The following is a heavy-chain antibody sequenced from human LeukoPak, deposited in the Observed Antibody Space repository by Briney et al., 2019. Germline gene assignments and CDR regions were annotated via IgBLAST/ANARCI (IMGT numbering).Heavy chain of an antibody. V-gene: IGHV3-30-3*01. J-gene: IGHJ4*02. D-gene: IGHD1-26*01. CDR2: ISYDGSNK. Sequence: GGSLRLSCAASGFTFSSYAMHWVRQAPGKGLEWVAVISYDGSNKYYADSVKGRFTISRDNSKNTLYLQMNSLRAEDTAVYYCAVEGPSGRFDYWGQGTLVTVSS. CDR1: GFTFSSYA. CDR3: AVEGPSGRFDY.